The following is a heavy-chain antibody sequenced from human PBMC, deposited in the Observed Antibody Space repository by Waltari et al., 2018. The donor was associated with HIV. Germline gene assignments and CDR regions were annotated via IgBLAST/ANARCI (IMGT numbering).Heavy chain of an antibody. Sequence: QVQLVQSGAEVKKPGSSVTVSCKASGGAFSSYTINWVRKAPGQGLEWLGRLTPRSNTPNNAQKFQGRVTITADKSTSTAYMELTSLRSDDTAVYYGASARETMGVDFDSWGLGTLVTVSS. CDR3: ASARETMGVDFDS. CDR2: LTPRSNTP. V-gene: IGHV1-69*08. CDR1: GGAFSSYT. D-gene: IGHD3-16*01. J-gene: IGHJ4*02.